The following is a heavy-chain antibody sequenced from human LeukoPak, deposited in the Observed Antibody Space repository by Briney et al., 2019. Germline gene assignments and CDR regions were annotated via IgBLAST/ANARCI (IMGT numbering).Heavy chain of an antibody. V-gene: IGHV4-59*01. CDR3: ARDRYYYDSSGYYHDAFDI. CDR2: IYYSGST. D-gene: IGHD3-22*01. CDR1: GGSISSYY. J-gene: IGHJ3*02. Sequence: SETLSLTCTVSGGSISSYYWSWIRQPPGKGLEWIGYIYYSGSTNYNPSLKSRVTISVDTSKNQFSLKLSSVTAADTAVYYCARDRYYYDSSGYYHDAFDIWGQGTMVTVSS.